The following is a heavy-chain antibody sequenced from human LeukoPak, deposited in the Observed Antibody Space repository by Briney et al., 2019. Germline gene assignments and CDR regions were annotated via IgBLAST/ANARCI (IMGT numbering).Heavy chain of an antibody. J-gene: IGHJ6*02. CDR2: TYVSGST. V-gene: IGHV4-59*01. D-gene: IGHD5-12*01. Sequence: SETLSLTCTVSGDSFRSYYWYWIRQPPGKGLEWIGYTYVSGSTNYNPSLKSRVSISVDTPKNQLSLRLTSVTAADTAVYYCAGRVATGSMDVWGQGTTVIVSS. CDR1: GDSFRSYY. CDR3: AGRVATGSMDV.